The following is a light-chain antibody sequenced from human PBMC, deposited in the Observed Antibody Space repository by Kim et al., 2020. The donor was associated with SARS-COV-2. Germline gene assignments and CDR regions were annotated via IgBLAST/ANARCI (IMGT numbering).Light chain of an antibody. CDR3: QQYYSYPQT. CDR2: AAS. Sequence: ASKGDRGTITCRASQGSSSYLAWYQQKPGKAPKLLIYAASTLQSGVPSRFSGSGSGTDFTLTISCLQSEDFATYYCQQYYSYPQTFGQGTKVDIK. V-gene: IGKV1-8*01. J-gene: IGKJ1*01. CDR1: QGSSSY.